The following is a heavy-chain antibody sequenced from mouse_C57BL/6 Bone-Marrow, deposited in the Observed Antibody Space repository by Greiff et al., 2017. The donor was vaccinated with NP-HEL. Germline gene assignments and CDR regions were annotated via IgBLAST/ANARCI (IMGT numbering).Heavy chain of an antibody. J-gene: IGHJ2*01. CDR3: ARDHDGSSYFDY. CDR1: GYTFTGYW. CDR2: ILPGSGST. D-gene: IGHD1-1*01. V-gene: IGHV1-9*01. Sequence: QVQLQQSGAELMKPGASVKLSCKATGYTFTGYWIEWVKQRPGHGLEWIGEILPGSGSTYYNEKFKGKATFTADTSSNTAYMQLSSLTTEDSAIYYCARDHDGSSYFDYWGQGTTLTVSS.